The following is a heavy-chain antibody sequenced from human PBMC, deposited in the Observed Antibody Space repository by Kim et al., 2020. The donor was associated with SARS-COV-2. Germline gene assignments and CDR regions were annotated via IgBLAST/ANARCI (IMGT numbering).Heavy chain of an antibody. Sequence: GGSLRLSCAASGFTFSNAWMSWVRQAPGKGLEWVGRIKSKTDGGTTDYAAPVKGRFTISRDDSKNTLYLQMNSLKTEDTAVYYCTTAGSILLWFGEFHPEHWFDPWGQGTLVTVSS. J-gene: IGHJ5*02. CDR3: TTAGSILLWFGEFHPEHWFDP. CDR1: GFTFSNAW. D-gene: IGHD3-10*01. CDR2: IKSKTDGGTT. V-gene: IGHV3-15*01.